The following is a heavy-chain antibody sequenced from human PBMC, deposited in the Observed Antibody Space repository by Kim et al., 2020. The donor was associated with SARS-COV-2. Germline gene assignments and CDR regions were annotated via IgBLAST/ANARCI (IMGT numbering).Heavy chain of an antibody. Sequence: NPSLKSRVTISVDTSKNQFSLKLGSVTAADTAVYYCARHGRDGYNYAFDYWGQGTLVTVSS. V-gene: IGHV4-59*08. CDR3: ARHGRDGYNYAFDY. J-gene: IGHJ4*02. D-gene: IGHD5-12*01.